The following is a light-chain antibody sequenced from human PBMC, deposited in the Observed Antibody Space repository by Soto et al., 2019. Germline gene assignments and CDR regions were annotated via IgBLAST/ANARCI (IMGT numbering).Light chain of an antibody. J-gene: IGLJ3*02. Sequence: QSALTQPPSASGSPGQSVTISCTGTSSDVGGYNYVSWYQQHPGKAPKLMIYEVSKRPSGVPDRFSGSKSGNTASLTVSGLQAEDEADYYCSSYAGSNTQVFGGGTK. CDR2: EVS. CDR1: SSDVGGYNY. V-gene: IGLV2-8*01. CDR3: SSYAGSNTQV.